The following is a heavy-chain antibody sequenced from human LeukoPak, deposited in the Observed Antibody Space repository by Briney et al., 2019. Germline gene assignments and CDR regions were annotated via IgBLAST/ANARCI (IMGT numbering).Heavy chain of an antibody. Sequence: PGGSLRLSCAASGFTFSSYAMHWVRQAPGKGLEWVAVISYDGSNKYYADSVKGRFTISRDNSKNTLYLQMNSLRAEDTAVYYCAGQNDFWSGYEDYWGQGTLVIVSS. J-gene: IGHJ4*02. CDR1: GFTFSSYA. V-gene: IGHV3-30*04. CDR3: AGQNDFWSGYEDY. CDR2: ISYDGSNK. D-gene: IGHD3-3*01.